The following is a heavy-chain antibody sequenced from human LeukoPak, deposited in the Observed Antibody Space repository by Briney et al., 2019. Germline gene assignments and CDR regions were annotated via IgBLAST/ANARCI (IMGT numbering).Heavy chain of an antibody. D-gene: IGHD1-26*01. Sequence: GGSLRLSCAASGFTVSSNYMSWVRQAPGKGLEWASVIYSGGSTYYADSVKGRFTISRDNSKNTLYLQMNSLRAEDTAVYYCARRDVGATLQGYFDYWGQGTLVTVSS. CDR1: GFTVSSNY. J-gene: IGHJ4*02. V-gene: IGHV3-53*01. CDR3: ARRDVGATLQGYFDY. CDR2: IYSGGST.